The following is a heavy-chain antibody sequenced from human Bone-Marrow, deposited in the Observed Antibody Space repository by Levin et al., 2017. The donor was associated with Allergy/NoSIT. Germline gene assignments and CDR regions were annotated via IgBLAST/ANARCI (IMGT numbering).Heavy chain of an antibody. CDR1: GFTFRTYA. Sequence: GGSLRLSCAASGFTFRTYAMSWVRQAPGTGLEWLSGMSGSGAGTFYADSVKGRCNISKDNSKNMVYLQMNSLRVEDTAVYYCAKVGSGWFRNHLDSWGQGTLVTVSS. CDR3: AKVGSGWFRNHLDS. V-gene: IGHV3-23*01. CDR2: MSGSGAGT. J-gene: IGHJ4*02. D-gene: IGHD6-19*01.